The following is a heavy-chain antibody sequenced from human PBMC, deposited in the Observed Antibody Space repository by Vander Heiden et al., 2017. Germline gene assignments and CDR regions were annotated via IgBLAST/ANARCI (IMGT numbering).Heavy chain of an antibody. CDR1: GGSFSGYY. J-gene: IGHJ2*01. D-gene: IGHD2-2*01. CDR2: INHSGST. Sequence: QVQLQQWGAGLLKPSETLSLTCAVYGGSFSGYYWSWIRQPPGKGLEWIGEINHSGSTNYNPSLKSRVTISVDTSKNQFSLKLSSVTAADTAVYYCARDSTGQYQLHYLGCWYFDLWGRGTLVTVSS. CDR3: ARDSTGQYQLHYLGCWYFDL. V-gene: IGHV4-34*01.